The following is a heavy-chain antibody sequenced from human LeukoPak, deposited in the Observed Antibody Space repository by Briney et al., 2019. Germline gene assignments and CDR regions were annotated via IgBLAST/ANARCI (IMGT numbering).Heavy chain of an antibody. V-gene: IGHV4-59*01. Sequence: KPSETLPLTCTVSGGSISSYYWSWIRQPPGKGLEWIGYIYYSGSTNYNPSLKSRVTISVDTSKNQFSLKLSSVTAADTAVYYCARGSRSGSFDYWGQGTLVTVSS. CDR2: IYYSGST. CDR1: GGSISSYY. J-gene: IGHJ4*02. D-gene: IGHD3-22*01. CDR3: ARGSRSGSFDY.